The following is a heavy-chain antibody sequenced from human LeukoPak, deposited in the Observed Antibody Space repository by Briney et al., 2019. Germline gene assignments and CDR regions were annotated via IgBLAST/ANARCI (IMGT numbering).Heavy chain of an antibody. D-gene: IGHD4-17*01. V-gene: IGHV4-34*01. CDR1: GFTLSSYS. CDR2: INHSGST. CDR3: ASGSYGDLPFDY. Sequence: LRLSCAASGFTLSSYSMNWVRQPPGKGLEWIGEINHSGSTNYNPSLKSRVTISVDTSKNQFSLKLSSVTAADTAVYYCASGSYGDLPFDYWGQGTLVTVSS. J-gene: IGHJ4*02.